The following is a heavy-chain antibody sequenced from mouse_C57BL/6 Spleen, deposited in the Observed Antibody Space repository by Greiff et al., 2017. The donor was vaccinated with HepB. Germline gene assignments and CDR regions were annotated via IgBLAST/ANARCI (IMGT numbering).Heavy chain of an antibody. CDR2: IYPRSGNT. V-gene: IGHV1-81*01. CDR1: GYTFTSYG. Sequence: QVQLQQSGAELARPGASVKLSCKASGYTFTSYGISWVKQRTGQGLEWIGEIYPRSGNTYYNEKFKGKATLTADKSSSTAYMELRSLTSEDSAVYFCAREGVTTVVDYYFDYWGQGTTLTVSS. D-gene: IGHD1-1*01. J-gene: IGHJ2*01. CDR3: AREGVTTVVDYYFDY.